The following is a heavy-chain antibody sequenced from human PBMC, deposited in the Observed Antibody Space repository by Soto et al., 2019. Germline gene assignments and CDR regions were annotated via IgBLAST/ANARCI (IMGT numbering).Heavy chain of an antibody. Sequence: PGGSLRLSCAASGFTFNSYWMSWVRQAPGKGLEWVANIKEDGSEKYYVDSVKGRFTISRDNAKNSLYLQMNSLRAEDTAVYYCTRDHLGSCSDVICSWSEYFDCWGQGTLVTVSS. CDR3: TRDHLGSCSDVICSWSEYFDC. CDR1: GFTFNSYW. J-gene: IGHJ4*02. CDR2: IKEDGSEK. D-gene: IGHD2-15*01. V-gene: IGHV3-7*04.